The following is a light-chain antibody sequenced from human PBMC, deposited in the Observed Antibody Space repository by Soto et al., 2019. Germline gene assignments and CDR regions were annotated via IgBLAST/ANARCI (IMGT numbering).Light chain of an antibody. V-gene: IGKV4-1*01. CDR1: QSVLYTSRNKNY. Sequence: DIVMTQSPDSLAVSLGERATINCKSSQSVLYTSRNKNYLGWYRQKPGQPPKLLIYWASTRESGVPDRFSGSGSGTDFTLTISSLQAEDVAVYSCQQYYSTPWTFGQGTTVEIK. CDR2: WAS. CDR3: QQYYSTPWT. J-gene: IGKJ1*01.